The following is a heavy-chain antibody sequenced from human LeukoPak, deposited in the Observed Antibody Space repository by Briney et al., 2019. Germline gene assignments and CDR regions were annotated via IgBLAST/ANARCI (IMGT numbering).Heavy chain of an antibody. Sequence: GGSLRLSCGASGFTFTNYGMHWVRQAPGKGLEWVAHIRFDDSDRYYAASVKGRFTISRDNSRNTVYLQMNSLRAEDTAVYYGASQIAAAGPFDYWGQGTLVTVSS. V-gene: IGHV3-30*02. CDR1: GFTFTNYG. CDR2: IRFDDSDR. CDR3: ASQIAAAGPFDY. J-gene: IGHJ4*02. D-gene: IGHD6-13*01.